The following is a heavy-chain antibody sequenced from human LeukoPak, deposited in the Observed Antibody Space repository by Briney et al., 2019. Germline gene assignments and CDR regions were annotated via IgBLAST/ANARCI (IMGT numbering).Heavy chain of an antibody. Sequence: GGSLRLSCAASGFIFSSYAMSWVRQAPGEGLEWVSAISGSGGSTYYADSVKGRLTISRDNSKNTLYLQMNSLRAEDTAVYYCACGGSYRFYDYWGQGTLVTVSS. CDR1: GFIFSSYA. CDR3: ACGGSYRFYDY. CDR2: ISGSGGST. D-gene: IGHD1-26*01. V-gene: IGHV3-23*01. J-gene: IGHJ4*02.